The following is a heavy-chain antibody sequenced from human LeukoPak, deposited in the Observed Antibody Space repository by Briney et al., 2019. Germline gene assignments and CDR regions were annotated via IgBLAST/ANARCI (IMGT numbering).Heavy chain of an antibody. Sequence: ASVKVSCKASGYTFTSYGISWVRQAPGQGLEWMGWISAYNGNTNYAQKLQGRVTMTTDTSTSTAYMGLRSLRSDGTAVYYCARDPYSSGWYGPLDYWGQGTLVTVSS. D-gene: IGHD6-19*01. CDR3: ARDPYSSGWYGPLDY. V-gene: IGHV1-18*01. CDR1: GYTFTSYG. CDR2: ISAYNGNT. J-gene: IGHJ4*02.